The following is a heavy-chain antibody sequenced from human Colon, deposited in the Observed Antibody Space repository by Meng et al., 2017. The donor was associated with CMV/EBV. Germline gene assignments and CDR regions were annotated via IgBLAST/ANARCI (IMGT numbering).Heavy chain of an antibody. CDR2: IYPSGFP. CDR3: ARAQYTYGYWIFDY. V-gene: IGHV4-4*07. Sequence: QVQPPESGPGLVKPSETLPLRCTVSDGSISSCYWSWIRPPAGKGLEWIGRIYPSGFPKYKPSLESRVTMSADTSKNQISLKLTSVTAADTAVYYCARAQYTYGYWIFDYWGQGTLVTVSS. D-gene: IGHD5-18*01. CDR1: DGSISSCY. J-gene: IGHJ4*02.